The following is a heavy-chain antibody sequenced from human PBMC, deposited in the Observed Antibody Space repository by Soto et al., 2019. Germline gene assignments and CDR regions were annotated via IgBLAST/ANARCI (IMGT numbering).Heavy chain of an antibody. Sequence: GGSLRLSCAASGFTFSSYGMHWVRQAPGKGLEWVAVIWYDGSNKYYADSVKGRFTISRDNSKNTLYLQMNSLRAEDTAVYYCARDRSFLYYYDSSGPDAFDIWGQGTMVTVSS. V-gene: IGHV3-33*01. D-gene: IGHD3-22*01. CDR2: IWYDGSNK. J-gene: IGHJ3*02. CDR1: GFTFSSYG. CDR3: ARDRSFLYYYDSSGPDAFDI.